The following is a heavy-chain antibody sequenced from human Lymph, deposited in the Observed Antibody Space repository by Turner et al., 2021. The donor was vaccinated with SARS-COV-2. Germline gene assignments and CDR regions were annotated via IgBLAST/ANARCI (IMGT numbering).Heavy chain of an antibody. Sequence: EVQLVESGGGLVQPGRSLRLSCAASGFTFDAYAMHWVRQAPVKGLEWVSGINWSGGSIAYADSVKVRFTISRDNPKNSLYLQMNSLRAEDTAFYYCAKDLAGTYYSSFDYWGQGTLVTVSS. D-gene: IGHD1-26*01. V-gene: IGHV3-9*01. CDR2: INWSGGSI. J-gene: IGHJ4*02. CDR3: AKDLAGTYYSSFDY. CDR1: GFTFDAYA.